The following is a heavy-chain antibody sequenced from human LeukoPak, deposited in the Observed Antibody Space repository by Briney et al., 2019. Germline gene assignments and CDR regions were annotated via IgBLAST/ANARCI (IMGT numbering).Heavy chain of an antibody. CDR1: GYTFTSCG. D-gene: IGHD7-27*01. CDR2: ISAYNGNT. CDR3: ARAEKPNWGNYYYCMDV. J-gene: IGHJ6*03. Sequence: GASVKVSCKASGYTFTSCGINWVRQAPGQGLEWMGWISAYNGNTNYAQKLQGRVTMTTDTSTTTAYMELRGLRSDDTAVYYCARAEKPNWGNYYYCMDVWGKGTTVTVSS. V-gene: IGHV1-18*01.